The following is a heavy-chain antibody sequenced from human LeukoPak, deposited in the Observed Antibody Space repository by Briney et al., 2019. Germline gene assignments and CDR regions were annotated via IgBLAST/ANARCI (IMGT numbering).Heavy chain of an antibody. D-gene: IGHD3-22*01. CDR3: ARDQDGGKYYYESSGYSH. CDR2: ISSGGHI. V-gene: IGHV3-21*01. CDR1: GFTFSSYG. J-gene: IGHJ4*02. Sequence: GGSLRLSCAASGFTFSSYGLNWVRQAPGKGLEWVSTISSGGHIYYEDSVKGRFTISRDNAKNSLYLQTNSLRAEDTAVYYCARDQDGGKYYYESSGYSHWGQGILVTVSS.